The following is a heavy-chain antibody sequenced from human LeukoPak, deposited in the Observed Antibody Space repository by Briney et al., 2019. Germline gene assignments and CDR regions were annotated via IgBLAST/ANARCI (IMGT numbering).Heavy chain of an antibody. J-gene: IGHJ6*03. CDR1: GGSFSGYY. CDR2: INHSGST. V-gene: IGHV4-34*01. Sequence: SETLSLTCAVYGGSFSGYYWSWIRQPPGKGLEWIGEINHSGSTNYNPSLKSRVTISVDTSKNQFSLKLSSVTAADTAVYYCARVKSAGYSSGWYSYYYYMDVWGKRTTVTVSS. D-gene: IGHD6-19*01. CDR3: ARVKSAGYSSGWYSYYYYMDV.